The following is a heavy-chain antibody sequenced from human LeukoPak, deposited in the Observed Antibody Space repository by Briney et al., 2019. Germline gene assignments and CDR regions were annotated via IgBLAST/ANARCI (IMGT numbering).Heavy chain of an antibody. J-gene: IGHJ6*03. V-gene: IGHV1-18*01. D-gene: IGHD6-13*01. Sequence: GASVKVSCKASGYTFTSYGISWVRQAPGQGLEWMGWISAYNGNTNYAQKLQGRVTMTTDTSTSTAYMELRSLRSDDTAVYYCARYSSSWYGNYYYYMDVWGKGTTVTVSS. CDR2: ISAYNGNT. CDR1: GYTFTSYG. CDR3: ARYSSSWYGNYYYYMDV.